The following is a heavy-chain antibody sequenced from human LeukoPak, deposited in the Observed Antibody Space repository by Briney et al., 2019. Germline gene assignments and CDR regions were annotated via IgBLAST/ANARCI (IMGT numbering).Heavy chain of an antibody. Sequence: SVKVSCKASGGTFSSYAISWVRQAPGQGLEWMGGIIPIFGTANYAQKFQGRVTITADESTSTAYMEPSSLRSEDTAVYYCARRGIAARLLDYWGQGTLVTVSS. J-gene: IGHJ4*02. CDR2: IIPIFGTA. CDR3: ARRGIAARLLDY. CDR1: GGTFSSYA. D-gene: IGHD6-6*01. V-gene: IGHV1-69*13.